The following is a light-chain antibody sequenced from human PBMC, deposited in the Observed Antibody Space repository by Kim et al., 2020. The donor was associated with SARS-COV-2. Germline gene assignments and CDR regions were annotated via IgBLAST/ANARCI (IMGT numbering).Light chain of an antibody. V-gene: IGKV1-33*01. Sequence: ASVGDRVTITCQASQDITNYLNWYQQKPGKARRLLIYDASNLETGVPSRFSGSGSGTDFTFTISGLQPEDIATYYCQQYDNLPRYTFGQGTKLEI. CDR1: QDITNY. CDR2: DAS. J-gene: IGKJ2*01. CDR3: QQYDNLPRYT.